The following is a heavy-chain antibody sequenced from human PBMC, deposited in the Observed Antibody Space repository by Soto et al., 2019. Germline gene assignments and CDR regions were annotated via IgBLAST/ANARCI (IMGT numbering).Heavy chain of an antibody. CDR1: GYTFTSYD. CDR2: MNPNSGNT. J-gene: IGHJ6*03. V-gene: IGHV1-8*01. D-gene: IGHD3-3*01. Sequence: QVQLVQSGAEVKKPGASVKVSCKASGYTFTSYDINWVRQATGQGLEWMGWMNPNSGNTGYAQKFQGRGTMTRNTSISTAYMELSSLRSEDTAVYYCARGRGADYDFWSGYYEDYYYYYMDVWGKGTTVTVSS. CDR3: ARGRGADYDFWSGYYEDYYYYYMDV.